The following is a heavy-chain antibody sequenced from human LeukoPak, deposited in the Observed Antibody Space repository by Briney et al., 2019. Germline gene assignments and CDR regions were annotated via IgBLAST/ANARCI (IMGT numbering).Heavy chain of an antibody. D-gene: IGHD6-13*01. CDR1: GYSISGGYY. CDR2: IYHSGST. Sequence: SETLSLTCAVSGYSISGGYYWGWIRQPPGEGLEWIGSIYHSGSTYYNPSPKSRVTISVDTSKNQFSLKLSSVTAADTAVYYCARCERAAQPPLDYSRQGTLVTVSS. J-gene: IGHJ4*02. V-gene: IGHV4-38-2*01. CDR3: ARCERAAQPPLDY.